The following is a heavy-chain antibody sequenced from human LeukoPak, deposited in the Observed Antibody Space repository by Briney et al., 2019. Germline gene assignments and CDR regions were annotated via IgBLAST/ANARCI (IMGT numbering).Heavy chain of an antibody. CDR3: AKAYSGNSVVSLDC. Sequence: GGSLRLSCVASGFTFSNYGMSWVRQAPGRGLEWVSGISGSAVSTYYADSVKGRFTISRDNSKNTLYLQMNSLRAEDTAVYYCAKAYSGNSVVSLDCWGQGTLVTVSS. CDR2: ISGSAVST. D-gene: IGHD4-23*01. CDR1: GFTFSNYG. V-gene: IGHV3-23*01. J-gene: IGHJ4*02.